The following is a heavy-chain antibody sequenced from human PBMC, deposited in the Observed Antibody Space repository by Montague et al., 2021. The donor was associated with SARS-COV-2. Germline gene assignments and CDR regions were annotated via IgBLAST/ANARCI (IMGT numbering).Heavy chain of an antibody. D-gene: IGHD6-13*01. CDR2: ISSSSSYI. CDR1: GFTFSSYS. Sequence: SLRLSCAAPGFTFSSYSMNWVRQAPGKGLEWVSSISSSSSYIYYADSVKGRFTISRDNAKNSLYLQMNSLRAEDTAVYYCAREYSSSWYHQDAFDIWGQGTMVTVSS. V-gene: IGHV3-21*01. J-gene: IGHJ3*02. CDR3: AREYSSSWYHQDAFDI.